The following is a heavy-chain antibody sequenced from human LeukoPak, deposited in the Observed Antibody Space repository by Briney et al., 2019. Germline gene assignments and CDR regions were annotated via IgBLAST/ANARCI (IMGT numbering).Heavy chain of an antibody. D-gene: IGHD7-27*01. CDR1: GFTFSSYE. Sequence: GGSLRLSCAASGFTFSSYEMIWVRQAPGKGLEWVSYIGTSGSSIYYADSVKGRFTISRDNAKNSLYLQMNSLRDEDTAVYYCARDEKSRTGVWYFDYWGQGTLVTVSS. CDR3: ARDEKSRTGVWYFDY. V-gene: IGHV3-48*03. CDR2: IGTSGSSI. J-gene: IGHJ4*02.